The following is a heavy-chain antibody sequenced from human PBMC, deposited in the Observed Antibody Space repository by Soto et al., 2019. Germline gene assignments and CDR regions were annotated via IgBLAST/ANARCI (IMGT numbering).Heavy chain of an antibody. D-gene: IGHD1-26*01. CDR3: ANSVNRGPTFDY. Sequence: SLRLSCAASGFTFSSYAMSWVRQAPGKGLEWVSAISGSGGSTYYADSVKGRFTISRDNSKNTLYLQMNSLRAEDTAVYYCANSVNRGPTFDYWGQGTLLTVSS. CDR2: ISGSGGST. J-gene: IGHJ4*02. V-gene: IGHV3-23*01. CDR1: GFTFSSYA.